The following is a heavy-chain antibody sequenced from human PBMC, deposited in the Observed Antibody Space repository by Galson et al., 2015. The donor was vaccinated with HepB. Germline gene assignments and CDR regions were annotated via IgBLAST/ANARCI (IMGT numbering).Heavy chain of an antibody. J-gene: IGHJ3*02. Sequence: SLRLSCAASGLTFSSYAMHWVRQAPGKGLEYVSGINNNGGNTYYADSVKGRFTISRDNSKNTLYLQMSSLRTEDRAVYYCVKGLLYYYDSSGYYFGNPVDAFDIWGQGTMVTVSP. CDR1: GLTFSSYA. CDR2: INNNGGNT. D-gene: IGHD3-22*01. V-gene: IGHV3-64D*06. CDR3: VKGLLYYYDSSGYYFGNPVDAFDI.